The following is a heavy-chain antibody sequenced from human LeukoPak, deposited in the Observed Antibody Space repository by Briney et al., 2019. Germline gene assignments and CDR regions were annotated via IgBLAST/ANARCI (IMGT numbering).Heavy chain of an antibody. D-gene: IGHD3-3*01. CDR3: ARETRHYDFWSGYLCAFDI. V-gene: IGHV4-34*01. CDR2: INHSGST. CDR1: GGSFSGYY. Sequence: PSETLSLTCAVYGGSFSGYYWSWSRQPPGKGLEWIWEINHSGSTNYNPSLKSRVTISVDTSKNQFSLKLSSVTAADTAVYYCARETRHYDFWSGYLCAFDIWGQGTMVTVSS. J-gene: IGHJ3*02.